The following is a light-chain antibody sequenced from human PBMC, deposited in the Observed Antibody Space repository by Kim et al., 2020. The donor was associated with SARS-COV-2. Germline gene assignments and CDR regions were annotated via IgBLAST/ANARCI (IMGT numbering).Light chain of an antibody. CDR3: QSFDSSLSGAV. J-gene: IGLJ7*01. CDR1: SSNIGAGYD. Sequence: RVSISCTGGSSNIGAGYDVHWYQQLPGTAPKLLIYGNNNRPSGVPDRISGSKSGTSASLAITGLQAEDEADYYCQSFDSSLSGAVFGGGTQLTVL. V-gene: IGLV1-40*01. CDR2: GNN.